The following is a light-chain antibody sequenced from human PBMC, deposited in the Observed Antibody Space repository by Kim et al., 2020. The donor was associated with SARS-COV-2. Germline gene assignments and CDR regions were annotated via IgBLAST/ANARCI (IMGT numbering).Light chain of an antibody. J-gene: IGKJ1*01. CDR2: AAS. CDR3: QQSHSTPRT. Sequence: DIQMTQSPSSLSASVGDRVTITCRTSQSISSYLNWYQQKPGKAPKFLIYAASNLQSGVPSRFSGSGSGTDFTLTITSLQPEDFATYYCQQSHSTPRTFGQGTNVDIK. V-gene: IGKV1-39*01. CDR1: QSISSY.